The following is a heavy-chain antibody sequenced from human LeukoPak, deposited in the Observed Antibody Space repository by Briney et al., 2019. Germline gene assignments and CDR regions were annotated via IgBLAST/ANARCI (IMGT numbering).Heavy chain of an antibody. CDR1: GFTFSNYS. CDR2: ISSSSSTI. Sequence: GGSLRLSCAASGFTFSNYSMNWVRQAPGKGLEWVSYISSSSSTIYYADSVKGRFTISRDNSKTSLYLQMRSLRAEDTAVYYCAREGWNDVEYGAFDIWGQGTMVTVSS. J-gene: IGHJ3*02. CDR3: AREGWNDVEYGAFDI. V-gene: IGHV3-48*01. D-gene: IGHD1-1*01.